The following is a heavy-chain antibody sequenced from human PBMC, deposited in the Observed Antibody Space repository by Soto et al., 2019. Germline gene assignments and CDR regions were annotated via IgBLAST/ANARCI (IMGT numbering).Heavy chain of an antibody. V-gene: IGHV4-34*01. CDR1: GGSFSGYY. CDR2: INHSGST. J-gene: IGHJ6*03. CDR3: ARGPPSEKYYYYMDV. Sequence: SETLSLTCAVYGGSFSGYYWSWIRQPPGKGLEWIGEINHSGSTNYNPSLKSRVTISVDTSKNQFSLKLSSVTAADTAVYYCARGPPSEKYYYYMDVWGKGTTVTVSS. D-gene: IGHD6-6*01.